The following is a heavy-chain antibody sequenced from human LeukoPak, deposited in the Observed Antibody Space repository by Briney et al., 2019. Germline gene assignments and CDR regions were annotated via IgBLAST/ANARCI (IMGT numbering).Heavy chain of an antibody. CDR2: IIPILGIA. CDR3: AREYGSGSYYYYYGMDV. D-gene: IGHD3-10*01. CDR1: GGTFSSYT. J-gene: IGHJ6*02. V-gene: IGHV1-69*04. Sequence: SVKVSCRASGGTFSSYTISWVRQAPGQGLEWMGRIIPILGIANYAQKFQGRVTITADKSTSTAYMELSSLRSEDTAVYYCAREYGSGSYYYYYGMDVWGQGTTVTVSS.